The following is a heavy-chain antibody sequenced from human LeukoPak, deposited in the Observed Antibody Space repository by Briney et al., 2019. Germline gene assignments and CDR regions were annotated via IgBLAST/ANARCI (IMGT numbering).Heavy chain of an antibody. CDR2: IRTDGTT. V-gene: IGHV4-4*07. Sequence: PSETLSLTCSVSGDSMGNFYWNWLRQPAGKGLEWIGRIRTDGTTYANPSFESAVTMSVDTSNNHISLRLSSATAADTPVYYCARSTGFYTTYYMDVWGKGTTVTVSS. CDR3: ARSTGFYTTYYMDV. CDR1: GDSMGNFY. J-gene: IGHJ6*03. D-gene: IGHD3-22*01.